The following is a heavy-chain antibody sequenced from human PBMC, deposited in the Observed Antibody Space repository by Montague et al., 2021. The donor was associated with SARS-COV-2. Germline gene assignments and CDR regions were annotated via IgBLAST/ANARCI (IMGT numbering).Heavy chain of an antibody. CDR1: GGSISSGGYY. CDR2: IYYSGST. J-gene: IGHJ3*02. CDR3: ARLWGYYDSSGYPVGAFDI. Sequence: SLSLTCTVSGGSISSGGYYWSWIRQHPGKGLEWIGYIYYSGSTHYNPSLKSRVTISVDTSKNQFSLKLSSVTAADTAVYYCARLWGYYDSSGYPVGAFDIWGQGTMVTVSS. D-gene: IGHD3-22*01. V-gene: IGHV4-31*03.